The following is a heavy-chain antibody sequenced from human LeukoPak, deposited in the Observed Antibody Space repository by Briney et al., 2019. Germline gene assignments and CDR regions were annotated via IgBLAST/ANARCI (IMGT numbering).Heavy chain of an antibody. V-gene: IGHV3-30*18. J-gene: IGHJ5*02. CDR2: ISYDGSNK. D-gene: IGHD2-2*01. Sequence: GGSLRLSCAASGFTFSSYGMHWVRQAPGKGLEWVAVISYDGSNKYYADSVKGRFTISRDNSKNTLYLQMNSLRAEDTAVYYCAKGDCSSTSCYTNWSDPWGQGALVTVSS. CDR3: AKGDCSSTSCYTNWSDP. CDR1: GFTFSSYG.